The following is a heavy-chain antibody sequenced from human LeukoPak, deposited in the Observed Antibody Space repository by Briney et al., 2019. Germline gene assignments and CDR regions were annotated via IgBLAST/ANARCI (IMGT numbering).Heavy chain of an antibody. V-gene: IGHV4-34*01. D-gene: IGHD6-13*01. CDR1: GGSFSGYY. Sequence: SETLSLTCAVYGGSFSGYYWSWIRQPPGKGLEWIGEINHSGSTNYNPSLKSRVTISVDTSKNQFSLKLSSVTAADTAVYYCARGRVAAAGTAAKDYRGQGTLVTVSS. J-gene: IGHJ4*02. CDR2: INHSGST. CDR3: ARGRVAAAGTAAKDY.